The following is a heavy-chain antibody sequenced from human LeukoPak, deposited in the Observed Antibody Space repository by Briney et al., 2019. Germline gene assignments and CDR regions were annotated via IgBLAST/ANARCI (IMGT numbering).Heavy chain of an antibody. V-gene: IGHV3-7*01. J-gene: IGHJ6*03. CDR1: GFTFISYW. CDR3: ARADSSIAARLSRSSIFNYYYYMDV. CDR2: IKQDGSEK. D-gene: IGHD6-6*01. Sequence: GGSPRLSCAASGFTFISYWMSLVRQAPGKGLEWVANIKQDGSEKYYVDSVKGRFTTSRDNAKNSLYLQMNSLRAEDTAVYYCARADSSIAARLSRSSIFNYYYYMDVWGKGTTVTVSS.